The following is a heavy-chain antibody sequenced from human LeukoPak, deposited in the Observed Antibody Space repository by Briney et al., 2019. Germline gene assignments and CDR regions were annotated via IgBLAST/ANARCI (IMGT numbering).Heavy chain of an antibody. CDR1: GGSMSGYY. J-gene: IGHJ4*02. Sequence: SETLSLTCSVFGGSMSGYYWSWIRQPPGKGLEWIGYIFYTGNNDYNPSPKSRVTMSMDTYKNQFSLKLRSVTAADAAVYYCARSATYDYDTSLDYWGQGILVTVSS. V-gene: IGHV4-59*01. CDR3: ARSATYDYDTSLDY. CDR2: IFYTGNN. D-gene: IGHD3-22*01.